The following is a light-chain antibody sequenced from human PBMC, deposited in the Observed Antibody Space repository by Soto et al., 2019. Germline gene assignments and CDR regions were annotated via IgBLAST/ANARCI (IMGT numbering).Light chain of an antibody. CDR2: TAY. J-gene: IGKJ1*01. V-gene: IGKV1-5*03. CDR3: QVGNGYGTWS. Sequence: DIQVTQSPHTLSAFVGDRVTITCRASQSIRGWLAWYQQKPGKAPNLLIFTAYTLESGVPSRFSGSGYGTEFTLTRFGVQPDDFAAYCCQVGNGYGTWSCGQEAKV. CDR1: QSIRGW.